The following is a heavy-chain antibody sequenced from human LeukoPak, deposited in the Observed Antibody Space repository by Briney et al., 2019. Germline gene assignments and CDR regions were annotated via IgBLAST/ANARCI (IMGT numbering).Heavy chain of an antibody. CDR2: ISSSSSYI. CDR1: GFTFSSYS. V-gene: IGHV3-21*01. CDR3: ARESNYDILTGTFDY. D-gene: IGHD3-9*01. Sequence: GGSLRLSCAASGFTFSSYSMNWVRQAPGKGLEWVSSISSSSSYIYYADSVKGRFTISRDNAKNSLYLQMNSLRAEDTAVYYCARESNYDILTGTFDYWGQGTMVTFSS. J-gene: IGHJ4*02.